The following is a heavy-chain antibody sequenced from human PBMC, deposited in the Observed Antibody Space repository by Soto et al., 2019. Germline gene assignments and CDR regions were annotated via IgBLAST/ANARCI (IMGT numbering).Heavy chain of an antibody. CDR1: GFTFSSYA. J-gene: IGHJ4*02. Sequence: DVQLLESRGDLVQPGGSLRLSCAASGFTFSSYAMSWVRQAPGKGLEWVSSMSGAGRSTYDADSVKGRFTISRDNSKNTIYLHMNNLRAEDTALYYCAKGPLFGVETIYDYWGQGTLVTVSS. CDR3: AKGPLFGVETIYDY. CDR2: MSGAGRST. V-gene: IGHV3-23*01. D-gene: IGHD3-3*01.